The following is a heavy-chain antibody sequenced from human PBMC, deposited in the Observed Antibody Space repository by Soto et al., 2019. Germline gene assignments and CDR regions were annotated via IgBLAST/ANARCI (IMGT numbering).Heavy chain of an antibody. J-gene: IGHJ6*04. CDR3: ARELPVNYYGSGNV. CDR1: GFTFSDYY. Sequence: PGGSLRLSCAASGFTFSDYYMSWIRQAPGKGLEWVAVIWYDGSSKYYADSVKGRFTISRDNSKNTLYLQMNSLRAEDTAVYYCARELPVNYYGSGNVWGKGTTVTAPQ. CDR2: IWYDGSSK. V-gene: IGHV3-33*08. D-gene: IGHD3-10*01.